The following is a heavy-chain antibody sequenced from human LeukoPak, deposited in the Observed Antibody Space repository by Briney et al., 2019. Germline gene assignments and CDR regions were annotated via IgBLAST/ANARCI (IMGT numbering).Heavy chain of an antibody. Sequence: ASVKVSCKASGGTFSSYAISWVRQAPGQGLEWMGGIIPIFGTANYAQKFQGRVTITADESTSTAYMELSSLRSEDTAVYYCARWARYCSGGSCDHWFDPWGQGTLVTVSS. D-gene: IGHD2-15*01. J-gene: IGHJ5*02. CDR1: GGTFSSYA. CDR2: IIPIFGTA. CDR3: ARWARYCSGGSCDHWFDP. V-gene: IGHV1-69*13.